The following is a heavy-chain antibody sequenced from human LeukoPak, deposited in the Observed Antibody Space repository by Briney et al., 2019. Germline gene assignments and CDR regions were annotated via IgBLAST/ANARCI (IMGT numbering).Heavy chain of an antibody. V-gene: IGHV4-39*01. D-gene: IGHD5-12*01. J-gene: IGHJ6*03. CDR3: ARHVDHSGYRYYMDV. Sequence: KPSETLSLMCTVSGGSFSSSSYFWGWIRQPPGKGLEWIGAIYYGWNTYYNPSLRSRVAISVDTSRKQFSLKLSSVTDADTAIYYCARHVDHSGYRYYMDVWGKGTTVSVSS. CDR1: GGSFSSSSYF. CDR2: IYYGWNT.